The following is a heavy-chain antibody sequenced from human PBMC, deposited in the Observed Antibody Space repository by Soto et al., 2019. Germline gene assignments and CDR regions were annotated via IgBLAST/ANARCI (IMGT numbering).Heavy chain of an antibody. CDR2: ISAYNGNT. Sequence: QVQLVQSGAEVKKPGASVKVSCKASGYTFTSYGISWVRQAPAQGLEWMGWISAYNGNTNYAQKLQGRVTMTTDTSTSTAYLELRSLRSDDTAVYYCASVGGYCSCGSRPAFDIWGQGTMDTFSS. D-gene: IGHD2-15*01. CDR3: ASVGGYCSCGSRPAFDI. V-gene: IGHV1-18*01. J-gene: IGHJ3*02. CDR1: GYTFTSYG.